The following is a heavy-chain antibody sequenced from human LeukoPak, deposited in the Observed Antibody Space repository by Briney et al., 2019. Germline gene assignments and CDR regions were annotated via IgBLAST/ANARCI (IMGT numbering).Heavy chain of an antibody. V-gene: IGHV4-39*07. J-gene: IGHJ4*02. D-gene: IGHD2-2*02. CDR2: FSYGEST. CDR1: GGSIRTSDYY. CDR3: AIRGAYCSSTSCYTSFDY. Sequence: SETLSLTCTVSGGSIRTSDYYWRWIRQPPGTGLEWIGTFSYGESTYYNPSLKSRVTISVGTSKNQFSLKLSSVTAADTAVYYCAIRGAYCSSTSCYTSFDYWGQGTLVTVSS.